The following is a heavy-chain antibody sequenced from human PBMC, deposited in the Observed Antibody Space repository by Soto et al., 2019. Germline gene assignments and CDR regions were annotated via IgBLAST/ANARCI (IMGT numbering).Heavy chain of an antibody. V-gene: IGHV1-46*01. J-gene: IGHJ6*02. CDR2: INPSGGST. D-gene: IGHD4-4*01. Sequence: ASVKVSFTASGYTFTSYYMHWVRQAPGQGLEWMGIINPSGGSTSYAQKFQGRVTMTRDTSTSTVYMELSSLRSEETAVYYCARDYRAMDVWGQGTTVTVSS. CDR3: ARDYRAMDV. CDR1: GYTFTSYY.